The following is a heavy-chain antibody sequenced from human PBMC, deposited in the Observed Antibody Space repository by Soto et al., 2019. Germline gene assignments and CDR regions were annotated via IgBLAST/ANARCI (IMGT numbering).Heavy chain of an antibody. V-gene: IGHV3-21*01. CDR1: GFPFSSYS. CDR3: ARIRALHYYDHGDSDAFDI. D-gene: IGHD3-22*01. J-gene: IGHJ3*02. Sequence: PGGSLRLSCAASGFPFSSYSMNWVRQAPGKGLEWVSSISTSSGYIYYADSVKGRFTISRDNAKNSVFLQMNSLRAEDTAVYYCARIRALHYYDHGDSDAFDIWGQGTLVTVSS. CDR2: ISTSSGYI.